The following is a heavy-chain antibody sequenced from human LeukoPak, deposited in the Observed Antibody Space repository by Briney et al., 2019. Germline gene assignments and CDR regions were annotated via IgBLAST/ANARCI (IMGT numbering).Heavy chain of an antibody. CDR2: ITSGGDT. V-gene: IGHV3-23*01. D-gene: IGHD1-1*01. J-gene: IGHJ4*02. CDR3: AKGNNWNDCYH. Sequence: GGSLRLSCAASGFTFSNYAMSWVRQAPGKGLEWVSGITSGGDTHHADSVKGRFSISRDYSKNTLYLQMDSLRAEDTAVYFCAKGNNWNDCYHWGQGTLVTVSS. CDR1: GFTFSNYA.